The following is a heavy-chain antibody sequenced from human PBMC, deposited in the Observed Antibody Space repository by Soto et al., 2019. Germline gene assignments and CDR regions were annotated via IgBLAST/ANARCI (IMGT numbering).Heavy chain of an antibody. CDR1: GFTFSGYD. J-gene: IGHJ5*02. CDR2: IWYDGSNK. CDR3: AGSPSVGDA. V-gene: IGHV3-33*01. D-gene: IGHD1-26*01. Sequence: QVQLVESGGGVVQPGRSLRLSCAASGFTFSGYDMHWVRQAPGKGLEWVAIIWYDGSNKYYADSVKGRFTISRDNSKNTLYLQMNSLRADDTAVYYCAGSPSVGDAWGQGTLVTVSS.